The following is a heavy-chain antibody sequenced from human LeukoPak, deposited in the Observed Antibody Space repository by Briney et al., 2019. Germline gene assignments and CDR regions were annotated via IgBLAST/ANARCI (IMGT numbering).Heavy chain of an antibody. V-gene: IGHV3-7*01. CDR2: IKQDGSEK. CDR3: TREGILAGVDY. CDR1: GFTFSDYY. Sequence: GGSLRLSCAASGFTFSDYYMSWIRQAPGKGLEWVADIKQDGSEKNYVDSVKGRFTISRDSAKNSMSLQMNSLRAEDTAVYYCTREGILAGVDYWGQGTLVTVSS. D-gene: IGHD6-13*01. J-gene: IGHJ4*02.